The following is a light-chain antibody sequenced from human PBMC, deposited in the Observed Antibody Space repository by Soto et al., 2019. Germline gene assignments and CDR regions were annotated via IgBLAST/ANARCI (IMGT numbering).Light chain of an antibody. CDR3: CSYAGKYIWV. CDR1: SSDVGGYNY. CDR2: DDN. V-gene: IGLV2-11*01. Sequence: QSALTQPRSVSGSPGQSVTISCTGTSSDVGGYNYVSWYQQYPGKAPKLIIYDDNKWPSGVPDRFSGSKSGNTASLTISGLQAEDEADYYCCSYAGKYIWVFGGGTKLTVL. J-gene: IGLJ3*02.